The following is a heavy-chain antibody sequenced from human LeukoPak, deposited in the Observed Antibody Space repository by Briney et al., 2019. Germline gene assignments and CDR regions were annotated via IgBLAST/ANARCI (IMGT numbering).Heavy chain of an antibody. CDR2: MNPNSGKT. D-gene: IGHD3-10*01. CDR3: ARALVSGSYLNWFDP. CDR1: GYTFTSYD. J-gene: IGHJ5*02. Sequence: ASVKVSCKASGYTFTSYDINWVRQATGQGLEWMGWMNPNSGKTGYAQKFQGRVTMTRHTSISTAYMELSSLRSEDTAVYYCARALVSGSYLNWFDPWGQGTLVTVSS. V-gene: IGHV1-8*01.